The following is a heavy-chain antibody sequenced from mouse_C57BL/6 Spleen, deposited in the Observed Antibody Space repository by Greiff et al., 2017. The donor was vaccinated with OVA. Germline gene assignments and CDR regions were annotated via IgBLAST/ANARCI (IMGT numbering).Heavy chain of an antibody. Sequence: VQLQESGAELARPGASVKLSCKASGYTFTSYGISWVKQRTGQGLEWIGEIYPRSGNTYYNEKFKGKATLTADKSSSTAYMELRSLTSEDSAVYFCARGDYEEDYYAMDYWGQGTSVTVSS. D-gene: IGHD2-4*01. V-gene: IGHV1-81*01. CDR1: GYTFTSYG. J-gene: IGHJ4*01. CDR2: IYPRSGNT. CDR3: ARGDYEEDYYAMDY.